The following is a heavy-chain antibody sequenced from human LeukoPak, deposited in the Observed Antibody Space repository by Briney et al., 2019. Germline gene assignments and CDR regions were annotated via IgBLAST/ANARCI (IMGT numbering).Heavy chain of an antibody. D-gene: IGHD5-24*01. V-gene: IGHV4-4*07. CDR2: IYTTGAT. Sequence: PSETLSHTCSVSSGSISSYYWGWVRQPPGKGLEWIGRIYTTGATQYNPSLKSRLTMSVDTSTNQFSLNLRSVSAADTAVYYCGRQGYTASHYFFDFWSQGTLVAVS. CDR1: SGSISSYY. J-gene: IGHJ4*02. CDR3: GRQGYTASHYFFDF.